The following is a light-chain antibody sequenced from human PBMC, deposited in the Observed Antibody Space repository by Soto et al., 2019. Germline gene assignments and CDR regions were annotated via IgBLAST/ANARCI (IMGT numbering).Light chain of an antibody. V-gene: IGKV3-11*01. CDR1: QSVSSY. Sequence: EIVLTQSPATLSLSPGERATLSCRASQSVSSYLAWYQQKPGQAPRLLIYDASNRATSIPARFSGSGSGTDFTLTISSLEPEDFAVYYCQQRSNWWITFGQGTRLEIK. CDR3: QQRSNWWIT. CDR2: DAS. J-gene: IGKJ5*01.